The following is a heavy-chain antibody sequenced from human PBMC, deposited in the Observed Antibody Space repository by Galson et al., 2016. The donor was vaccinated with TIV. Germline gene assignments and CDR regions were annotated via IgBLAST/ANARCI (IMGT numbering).Heavy chain of an antibody. J-gene: IGHJ6*02. Sequence: SLRLSCAASGFKFSTYWMHWVRQGPGKGLVWVSRINSDGSTIYADSVKGRFTISRDDSKNTLYLQMNGLRRDDSAVYYCASGVVAHTYYFYGMDVWGQGTTVTVSS. CDR3: ASGVVAHTYYFYGMDV. V-gene: IGHV3-74*01. CDR2: INSDGST. CDR1: GFKFSTYW. D-gene: IGHD2-15*01.